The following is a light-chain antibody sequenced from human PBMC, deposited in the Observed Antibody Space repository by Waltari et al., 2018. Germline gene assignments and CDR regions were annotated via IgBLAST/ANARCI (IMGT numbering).Light chain of an antibody. Sequence: QSVLTQPPSVSAAPGQTVTISCSGSSSNIGTKYVSWYQQLPGAAPKLLIYDDNRRPEGIPDRFSASTSGTSATLAITGLQAGDEADYYCAAWDNSLTALFGGGTKLTVL. CDR1: SSNIGTKY. J-gene: IGLJ2*01. V-gene: IGLV1-51*01. CDR2: DDN. CDR3: AAWDNSLTAL.